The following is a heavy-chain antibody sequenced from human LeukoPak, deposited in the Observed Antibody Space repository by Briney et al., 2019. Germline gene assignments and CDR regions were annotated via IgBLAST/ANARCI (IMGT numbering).Heavy chain of an antibody. J-gene: IGHJ5*02. CDR3: ARDQDGPGATVDH. CDR2: IRYDGSNK. V-gene: IGHV3-30*02. CDR1: GFTFSSYG. D-gene: IGHD1-26*01. Sequence: GGSLRLSCAASGFTFSSYGMHWVRQAPGKGLEWVAFIRYDGSNKYYADSVKGRFTISRDNAKNTLYLQMNSLRAEDTAVYYCARDQDGPGATVDHWGQGTLVTVSS.